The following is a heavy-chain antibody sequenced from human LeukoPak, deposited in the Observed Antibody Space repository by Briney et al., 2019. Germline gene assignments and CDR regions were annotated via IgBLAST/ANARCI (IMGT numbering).Heavy chain of an antibody. D-gene: IGHD2-21*01. V-gene: IGHV5-51*01. CDR3: ARHFDKGGEDNDAFDI. Sequence: GESLKISCKGSGYSFTSYWIAWVRQKPGKGLEWMGIIYPGDSDTRYSPSSQGQVTISADKSVSTAYLQWSSLKASDTAMYYCARHFDKGGEDNDAFDIWGQGTMVTVSS. CDR2: IYPGDSDT. J-gene: IGHJ3*02. CDR1: GYSFTSYW.